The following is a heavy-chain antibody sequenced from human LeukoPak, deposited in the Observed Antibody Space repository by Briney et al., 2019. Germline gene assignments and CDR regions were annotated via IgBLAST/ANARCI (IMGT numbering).Heavy chain of an antibody. CDR1: GFTFSGSA. CDR2: IRGKANSYAT. D-gene: IGHD3-9*01. J-gene: IGHJ4*02. V-gene: IGHV3-73*01. CDR3: TSVLRYFDGDFDY. Sequence: GGSLRLSCAASGFTFSGSAMHWVRQASGKGLERVGRIRGKANSYATAYAASVKGRFTISRDDSKNTAYLQMNSLKTEDTAVYYCTSVLRYFDGDFDYWGQGTLVTVSS.